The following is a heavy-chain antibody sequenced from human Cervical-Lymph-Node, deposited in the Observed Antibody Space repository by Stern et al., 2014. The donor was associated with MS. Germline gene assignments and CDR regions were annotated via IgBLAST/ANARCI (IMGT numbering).Heavy chain of an antibody. Sequence: VQLVQPGAEVKKPGSSVKVSCKASGGTFSSHAISWVRQARGQGLEWMGGIIPMLDSTNLAQKFQGRVTITADESTSTAYMELSSLISEDTAVYYCAREADSGTSYYYHGMGVWGQGTTVTVSS. V-gene: IGHV1-69*01. CDR1: GGTFSSHA. D-gene: IGHD3-10*01. CDR3: AREADSGTSYYYHGMGV. J-gene: IGHJ6*02. CDR2: IIPMLDST.